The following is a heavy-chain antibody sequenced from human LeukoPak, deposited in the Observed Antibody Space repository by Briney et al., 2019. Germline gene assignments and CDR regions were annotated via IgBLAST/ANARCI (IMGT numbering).Heavy chain of an antibody. CDR3: AKVSTSWGFDY. D-gene: IGHD6-13*01. J-gene: IGHJ4*02. Sequence: GGSLRLSCAASGFIFSDYYMSWVRQAPAKGLEWVLYISSSSSYTNYADSVKGRFTISRDNVKNSLYLQMNSLRAEDTAVYYCAKVSTSWGFDYWGQGTPVTVSS. CDR2: ISSSSSYT. CDR1: GFIFSDYY. V-gene: IGHV3-11*05.